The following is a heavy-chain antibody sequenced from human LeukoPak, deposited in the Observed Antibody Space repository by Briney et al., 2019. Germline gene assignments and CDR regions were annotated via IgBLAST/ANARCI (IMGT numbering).Heavy chain of an antibody. V-gene: IGHV4-30-2*01. J-gene: IGHJ4*02. CDR2: IYHSGST. CDR1: GGSISSGGYS. Sequence: SQTLSLTCAVSGGSISSGGYSWSWIRQPPGKGLEWIGYIYHSGSTYYNPSLKSRVTISVDRSKNQFSLKLSSVTAADTAVYYCARDGRGYYGSGSPTNWGQGTLVTVSS. D-gene: IGHD3-10*01. CDR3: ARDGRGYYGSGSPTN.